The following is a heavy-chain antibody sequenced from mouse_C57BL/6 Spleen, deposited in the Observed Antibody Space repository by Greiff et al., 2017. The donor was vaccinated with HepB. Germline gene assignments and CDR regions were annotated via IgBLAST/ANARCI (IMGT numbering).Heavy chain of an antibody. D-gene: IGHD1-1*01. V-gene: IGHV1-50*01. Sequence: VQLQQPGAELVKPGASVKLSCKASGYTFTSYWMQWVKQRPGQGLEWIGEIDPSDSYTNYNQKFKGKATLTVDTSSSTAYMQLSSLTSEDSAVYYCARGGYYGSSYGYFDVWGTGTTVTVSS. J-gene: IGHJ1*03. CDR2: IDPSDSYT. CDR1: GYTFTSYW. CDR3: ARGGYYGSSYGYFDV.